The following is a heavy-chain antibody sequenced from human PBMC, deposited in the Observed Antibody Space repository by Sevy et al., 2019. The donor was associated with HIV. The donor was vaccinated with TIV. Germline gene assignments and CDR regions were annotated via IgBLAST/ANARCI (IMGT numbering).Heavy chain of an antibody. CDR3: AKSHIPASGIGYMDV. V-gene: IGHV3-30*02. J-gene: IGHJ6*04. D-gene: IGHD6-13*01. CDR2: IRYDGSSK. CDR1: GFTFSSYG. Sequence: GGSLRLSCAASGFTFSSYGMDWVRQAPGKGLEWVAFIRYDGSSKYHADSVKGRFTISRDNSKNTLYLQMNSLRTEDTAVYFCAKSHIPASGIGYMDVWGKGTTVTVSS.